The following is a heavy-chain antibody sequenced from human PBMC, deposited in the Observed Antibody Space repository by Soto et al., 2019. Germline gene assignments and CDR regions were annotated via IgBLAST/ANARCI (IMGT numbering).Heavy chain of an antibody. CDR3: ARDAGYSGSYFGQAYLSFLVEY. V-gene: IGHV3-30-3*01. D-gene: IGHD1-26*01. Sequence: GGSLRLSCAASGFTFSSYAMHWVRQAPGKGLEWVAVISYDGSNKHYADSVKGRFTISRDNSKNTLYLQMNSLRAEDTAVYYCARDAGYSGSYFGQAYLSFLVEYWGQGTLVTVSS. J-gene: IGHJ4*02. CDR2: ISYDGSNK. CDR1: GFTFSSYA.